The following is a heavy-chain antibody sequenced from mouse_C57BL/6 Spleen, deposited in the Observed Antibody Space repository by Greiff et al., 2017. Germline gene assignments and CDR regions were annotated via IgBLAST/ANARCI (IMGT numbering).Heavy chain of an antibody. V-gene: IGHV1-50*01. Sequence: VQLQQPGAELVKPGASVKLSCKASGYTFTSYWMQWVKQRPGQGLEWIGEIDPSDSYTNYNQKFKGKATLTVDTSSSTAYMQLSSLTSEDSAVYYCARSTTVVIGGFAYGGQGTLVIVSA. D-gene: IGHD1-1*01. CDR1: GYTFTSYW. CDR3: ARSTTVVIGGFAY. J-gene: IGHJ3*01. CDR2: IDPSDSYT.